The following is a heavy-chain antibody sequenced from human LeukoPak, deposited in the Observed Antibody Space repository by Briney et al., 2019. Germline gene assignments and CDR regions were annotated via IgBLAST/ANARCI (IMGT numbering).Heavy chain of an antibody. V-gene: IGHV4-4*07. CDR1: GDSIRYYD. D-gene: IGHD6-13*01. J-gene: IGHJ6*02. Sequence: SETLSLTCTVSGDSIRYYDWSWIRQPAGKGLEWIGRIYTSGITNYNPSPKSRVTMSADTSKNQFSLKLSSVTAADTAVYYCARWQGIGTAHKYYYYGLDVWGQGTTVTVSS. CDR3: ARWQGIGTAHKYYYYGLDV. CDR2: IYTSGIT.